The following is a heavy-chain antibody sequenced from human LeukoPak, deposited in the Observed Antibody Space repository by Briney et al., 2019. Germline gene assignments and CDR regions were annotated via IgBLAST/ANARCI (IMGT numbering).Heavy chain of an antibody. D-gene: IGHD2-21*01. CDR3: ARDNSVRGEAWWFNP. Sequence: SVKVSCKASGGTFSSYAISWVRQAPGQGLEWMGGIIPIFGTANYAQKFQGRVTLTRDMSTSTDYLELSSLRSEDTAVYYCARDNSVRGEAWWFNPWGQGTLVTVSS. CDR1: GGTFSSYA. V-gene: IGHV1-69*05. CDR2: IIPIFGTA. J-gene: IGHJ5*02.